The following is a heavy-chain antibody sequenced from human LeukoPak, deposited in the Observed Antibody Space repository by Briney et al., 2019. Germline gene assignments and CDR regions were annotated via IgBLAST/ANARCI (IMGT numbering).Heavy chain of an antibody. Sequence: SETLSLTCTVSGGSISSYYWSWIRQPAGKGLEWIGRIYTSGSTNYNPSLKSRVTISVDKSKNQFSLKLSSVTAADTAVYYCARDAVYSSTSCYGYYYYYMDVWGKGTTVTVSS. CDR3: ARDAVYSSTSCYGYYYYYMDV. J-gene: IGHJ6*03. V-gene: IGHV4-4*07. D-gene: IGHD2-2*01. CDR1: GGSISSYY. CDR2: IYTSGST.